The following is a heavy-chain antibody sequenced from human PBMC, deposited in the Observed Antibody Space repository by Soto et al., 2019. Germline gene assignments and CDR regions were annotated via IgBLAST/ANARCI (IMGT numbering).Heavy chain of an antibody. Sequence: SETLSLTCTVSGGSISSYYWSWIRQPPGKGLEWIGYIYYSGSTNYNPSLKSRVTISVDTSRNQFSLKLSSVTAADTAVYYCARHVDIAVAPHRQYYYYYMDVWGKGTTVTVSS. CDR1: GGSISSYY. CDR3: ARHVDIAVAPHRQYYYYYMDV. V-gene: IGHV4-59*08. D-gene: IGHD6-19*01. J-gene: IGHJ6*03. CDR2: IYYSGST.